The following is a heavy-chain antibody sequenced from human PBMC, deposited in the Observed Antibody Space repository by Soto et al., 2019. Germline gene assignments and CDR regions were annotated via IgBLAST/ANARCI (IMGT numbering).Heavy chain of an antibody. Sequence: QVQLVQSGAEVKKPGASVKVSCKASGYTFTGHYVHWVRQAPGQGLEWMGWINPHSGDTHYAQKFQGRVTMTRDTSVNTAYLELSWLRSDDTAVYFCARDVYSVEYWGQGTKVTVSS. D-gene: IGHD2-8*01. J-gene: IGHJ3*01. V-gene: IGHV1-2*02. CDR1: GYTFTGHY. CDR2: INPHSGDT. CDR3: ARDVYSVEY.